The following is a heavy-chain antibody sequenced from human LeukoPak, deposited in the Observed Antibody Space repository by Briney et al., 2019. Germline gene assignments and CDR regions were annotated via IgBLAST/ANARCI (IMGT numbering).Heavy chain of an antibody. J-gene: IGHJ4*02. Sequence: GGSLRLSCAASGFTFSDYWIHWVRQAPGKGLVWVSRINTDGSITNYADSVKGRFSISRDNSKNTLYLQMNSLRAEDTAVYYCAKDLDYDTIGAFDYWGQGTLVTVSS. CDR2: INTDGSIT. D-gene: IGHD3-22*01. CDR1: GFTFSDYW. V-gene: IGHV3-74*01. CDR3: AKDLDYDTIGAFDY.